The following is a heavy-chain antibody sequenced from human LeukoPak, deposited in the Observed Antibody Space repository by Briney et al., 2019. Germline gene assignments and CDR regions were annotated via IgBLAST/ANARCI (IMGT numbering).Heavy chain of an antibody. CDR2: TNPNSGGT. CDR1: GYTFTGYY. CDR3: ARVKWFGELNFDY. D-gene: IGHD3-10*01. V-gene: IGHV1-2*06. J-gene: IGHJ4*02. Sequence: ASVKVSCKASGYTFTGYYMHWVRQAPGQGLEWMGRTNPNSGGTNYAQKFQGRVTMTRDTSISTAYMELSRLRSDDTAVYYCARVKWFGELNFDYWGQGTLVTVSS.